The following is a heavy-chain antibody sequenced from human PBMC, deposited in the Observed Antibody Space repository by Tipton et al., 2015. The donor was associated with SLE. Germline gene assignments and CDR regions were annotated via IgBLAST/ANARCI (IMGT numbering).Heavy chain of an antibody. V-gene: IGHV4-59*08. CDR2: VYHSGRT. J-gene: IGHJ4*02. CDR3: ARLNDSGLFFDS. D-gene: IGHD3-16*01. Sequence: TLSLTCSVSGGSICCFYWSWIRQAPGKGLEWIGYVYHSGRTNYNPSLKSRVTMSEDTSKNQVSLKVTSVTAADTAVYYCARLNDSGLFFDSWGQGTLVTVSS. CDR1: GGSICCFY.